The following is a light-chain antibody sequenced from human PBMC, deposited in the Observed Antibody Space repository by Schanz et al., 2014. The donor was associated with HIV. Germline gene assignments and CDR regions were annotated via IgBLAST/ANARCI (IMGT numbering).Light chain of an antibody. CDR3: AAWDDSLHGV. CDR1: SSDVGGYNY. V-gene: IGLV2-8*01. J-gene: IGLJ3*02. Sequence: QSALTQPPSASGSPGQSITISCTGTSSDVGGYNYVSWYQQHPGKAPKLMIYDVSKRPSGVPDRFSGSKSGTSASLAITGLRSEDEADYYCAAWDDSLHGVFGGGTKLTVL. CDR2: DVS.